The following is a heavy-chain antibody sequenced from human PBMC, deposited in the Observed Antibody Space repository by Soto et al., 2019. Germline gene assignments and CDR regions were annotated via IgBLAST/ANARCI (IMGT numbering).Heavy chain of an antibody. CDR3: AAGGGLPRYS. V-gene: IGHV4-30-2*01. J-gene: IGHJ4*02. CDR1: GGSISSGGYS. CDR2: IYHSGST. D-gene: IGHD5-12*01. Sequence: QLQLQESGSELVKPSQTLSLTCAVSGGSISSGGYSWSWIRQPPGKGLEWIGYIYHSGSTYYNPSLKSRVTISVDRSKNQFSLKLSSVTAADTAVYYCAAGGGLPRYSWGQGTLVTVSS.